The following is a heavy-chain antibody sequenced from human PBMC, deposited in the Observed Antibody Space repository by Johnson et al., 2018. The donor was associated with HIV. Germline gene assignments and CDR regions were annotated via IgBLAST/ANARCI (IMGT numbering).Heavy chain of an antibody. CDR3: ARDRAVAATSGAGAFDI. D-gene: IGHD2-15*01. J-gene: IGHJ3*02. CDR2: DGGNK. V-gene: IGHV3-30*01. Sequence: DGGNKYYADSVKGRVTISGDNSKNTLYLQMNSLRAEDTAVYYCARDRAVAATSGAGAFDIWGQGTMVTVSS.